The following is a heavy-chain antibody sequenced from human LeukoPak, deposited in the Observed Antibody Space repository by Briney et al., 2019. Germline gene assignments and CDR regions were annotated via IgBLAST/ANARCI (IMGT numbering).Heavy chain of an antibody. CDR3: ARVGYSYGLGNYYYYYMDV. J-gene: IGHJ6*03. D-gene: IGHD5-18*01. V-gene: IGHV4-34*01. CDR2: IYHSGST. CDR1: GGSFSGYY. Sequence: SETLSLTCAVYGGSFSGYYWSWIRQPPGKGLEWIGEIYHSGSTNYNPSLKSRVTISVDKSKNQFSLKLSSVTAADTAVYYCARVGYSYGLGNYYYYYMDVWGKGTTVTVSS.